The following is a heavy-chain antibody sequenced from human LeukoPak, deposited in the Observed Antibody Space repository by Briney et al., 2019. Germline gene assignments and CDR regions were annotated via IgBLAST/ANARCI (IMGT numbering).Heavy chain of an antibody. V-gene: IGHV3-30*04. CDR3: ARDAATVVTPLSVRNFDY. J-gene: IGHJ4*02. Sequence: PGGSLRLSCAASGFIFSSYAMHWVRQAPGKGLEWVAVISYDGSNKYYADSVKGRFTMSRDNSKNTLYLQMNSLRAEDTAVYYCARDAATVVTPLSVRNFDYWGQGTLVTVSS. D-gene: IGHD4-23*01. CDR2: ISYDGSNK. CDR1: GFIFSSYA.